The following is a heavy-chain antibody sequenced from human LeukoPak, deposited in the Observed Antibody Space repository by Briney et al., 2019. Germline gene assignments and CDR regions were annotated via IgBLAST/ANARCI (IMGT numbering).Heavy chain of an antibody. CDR3: ARDQVAAAGTNGMDV. J-gene: IGHJ6*02. CDR2: IYYSGST. CDR1: GGSISNYY. D-gene: IGHD6-13*01. Sequence: SETLSLTCTVSGGSISNYYWSWIRQPPGKGLEWIGYIYYSGSTNYNPSLKSRVTISVDTSKNQFSLKLSSVTAADTAVYYCARDQVAAAGTNGMDVWGQGTTVTVSS. V-gene: IGHV4-59*01.